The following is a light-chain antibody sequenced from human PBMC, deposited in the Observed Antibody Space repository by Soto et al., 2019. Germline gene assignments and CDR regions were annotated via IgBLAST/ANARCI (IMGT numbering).Light chain of an antibody. CDR3: QQSYTSLALT. CDR2: GAS. J-gene: IGKJ4*01. Sequence: EIVLTQSPGTLSLSPGQRATLSCRASQSVSSSSLAWYQQRPGQAPRLLIYGASRRATGIPDRFSGSGSGTDFTLTISRLEPEDFAVYYCQQSYTSLALTFGGGTTVE. CDR1: QSVSSSS. V-gene: IGKV3-20*01.